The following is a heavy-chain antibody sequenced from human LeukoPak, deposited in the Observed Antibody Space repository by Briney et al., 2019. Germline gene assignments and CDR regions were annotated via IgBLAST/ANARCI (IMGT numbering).Heavy chain of an antibody. Sequence: SETLSLTCTVSGGSISSSGYYWGWVRQPPGKGLEWIGSIYYSGSTNYSPSLKSRVTISVDTSQNQFSLKLSSVTAADTAVYYCSKRDCSRTSCFYWYFDLWGRGTLLTVSS. CDR1: GGSISSSGYY. J-gene: IGHJ2*01. CDR2: IYYSGST. D-gene: IGHD2-2*01. CDR3: SKRDCSRTSCFYWYFDL. V-gene: IGHV4-39*07.